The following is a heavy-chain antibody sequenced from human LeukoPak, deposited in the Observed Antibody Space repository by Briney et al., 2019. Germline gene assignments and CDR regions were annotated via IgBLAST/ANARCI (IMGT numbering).Heavy chain of an antibody. CDR2: VNGDGSNT. J-gene: IGHJ6*02. CDR3: ATPRGDYYYGMDV. Sequence: GGSLRLSCAASGFTFSNYWMHWVRQAPGKGLVWVSRVNGDGSNTYYADSVKGRFTISRDNAKNTLYLQMNSLRAEDTAVYYCATPRGDYYYGMDVWGLGTTVTVSS. V-gene: IGHV3-74*01. D-gene: IGHD3-10*01. CDR1: GFTFSNYW.